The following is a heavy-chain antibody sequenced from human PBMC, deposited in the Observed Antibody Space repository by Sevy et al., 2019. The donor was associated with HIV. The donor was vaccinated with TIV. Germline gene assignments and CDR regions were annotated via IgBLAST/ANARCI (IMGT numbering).Heavy chain of an antibody. CDR3: ARDPSLLGWFDP. V-gene: IGHV1-2*02. Sequence: ASVKVSCKASGYTFTGYYMHWVRQAPGQGLEWMGWINPNSGGTNYAQKFQGRVTMTRDTSISTAYMELSRLRSDDTAVYYCARDPSLLGWFDPWGQGTLVTVSS. CDR1: GYTFTGYY. CDR2: INPNSGGT. J-gene: IGHJ5*02. D-gene: IGHD3-16*01.